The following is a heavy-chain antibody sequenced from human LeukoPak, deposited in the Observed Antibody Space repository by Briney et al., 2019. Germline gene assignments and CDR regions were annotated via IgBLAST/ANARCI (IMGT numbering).Heavy chain of an antibody. J-gene: IGHJ4*02. CDR3: ARYSYDSSGYYYVGY. D-gene: IGHD3-22*01. CDR1: GCSFTSYW. Sequence: GESLKISCKGSGCSFTSYWIGWVRQMPGKGLEWMGIIYPGDSDTRYSPSFQGQVTISADKSISTAYLQWSSLKASDTAMYYCARYSYDSSGYYYVGYWGQGTLVTVSS. CDR2: IYPGDSDT. V-gene: IGHV5-51*01.